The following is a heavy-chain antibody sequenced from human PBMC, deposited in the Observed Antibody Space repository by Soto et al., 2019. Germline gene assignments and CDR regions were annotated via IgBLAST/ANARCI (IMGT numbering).Heavy chain of an antibody. CDR2: ITSDGSST. CDR3: ARDSIAAAGDFDY. Sequence: GGSLRLSCAASGFTFSSYWMHWVRQAPGKGLVWVSRITSDGSSTMYADSVKGRFTISRDNAKNTLYLQMNSLRAEDTALYYCARDSIAAAGDFDYWGQGTLVTVSS. CDR1: GFTFSSYW. V-gene: IGHV3-74*03. D-gene: IGHD6-13*01. J-gene: IGHJ4*02.